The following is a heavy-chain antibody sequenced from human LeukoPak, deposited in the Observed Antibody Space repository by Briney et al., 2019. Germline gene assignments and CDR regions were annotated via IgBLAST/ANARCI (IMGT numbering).Heavy chain of an antibody. V-gene: IGHV3-74*01. CDR2: IASDGSST. J-gene: IGHJ4*02. D-gene: IGHD4-23*01. CDR3: ARGRPHGNDY. CDR1: GFTFSSYW. Sequence: GGSLRLSCAASGFTFSSYWMNWVRQAPGKGLVWVSRIASDGSSTTYADSVKGRFSISRDNAKNTLYLQMNSLRVEDTAVYYCARGRPHGNDYRGQGTLVTVSS.